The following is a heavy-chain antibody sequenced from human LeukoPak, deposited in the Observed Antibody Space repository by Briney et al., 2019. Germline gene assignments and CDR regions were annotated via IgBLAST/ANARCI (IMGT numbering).Heavy chain of an antibody. V-gene: IGHV3-30*04. CDR2: ISYDGSNK. J-gene: IGHJ3*02. Sequence: GSLRLSCAASGFTFSSYAMHWVRQAPGKGLEWVAVISYDGSNKYYADSVKGRFTISRDNSKNTLYLQMNSLRAEDTAVYYCARDGAGYSSSWYHAFDIWGQGTMVTVSS. CDR1: GFTFSSYA. CDR3: ARDGAGYSSSWYHAFDI. D-gene: IGHD6-13*01.